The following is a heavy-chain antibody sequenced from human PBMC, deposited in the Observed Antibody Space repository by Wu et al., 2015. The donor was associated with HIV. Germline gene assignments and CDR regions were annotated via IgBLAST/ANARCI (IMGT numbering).Heavy chain of an antibody. CDR2: ISAYNGKT. J-gene: IGHJ5*02. V-gene: IGHV1-18*01. CDR3: ARDSYYYGPGSYTIDP. D-gene: IGHD3-10*01. CDR1: GYTFTSYD. Sequence: QVQLVQSGAEVKKPGASVKVSCTASGYTFTSYDITWVRQAPGQGLEWMGWISAYNGKTNYAQKFQGRVTMTTDTSTNTAYMELRSLRSDDTAVYYCARDSYYYGPGSYTIDPWGQGTLVTVSS.